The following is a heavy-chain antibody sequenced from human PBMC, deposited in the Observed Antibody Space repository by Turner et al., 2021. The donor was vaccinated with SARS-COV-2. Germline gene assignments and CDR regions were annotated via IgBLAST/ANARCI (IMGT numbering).Heavy chain of an antibody. V-gene: IGHV3-66*01. CDR3: ASEQDSSGFVGMDV. D-gene: IGHD3-22*01. Sequence: EVQLVESGGGLVQPGGSLRLSCAASGFTVSSNYMSWVRQAPGKGLEWVSIIYSGGRTYYADSMKGRFTISRDNSKNTLYLQMNSLRAEDTAVYYCASEQDSSGFVGMDVWGQGTTVTVSS. CDR2: IYSGGRT. J-gene: IGHJ6*02. CDR1: GFTVSSNY.